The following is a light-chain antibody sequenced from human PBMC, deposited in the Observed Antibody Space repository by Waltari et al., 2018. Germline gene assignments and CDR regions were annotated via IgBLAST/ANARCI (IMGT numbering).Light chain of an antibody. J-gene: IGKJ1*01. V-gene: IGKV3-11*01. Sequence: EVVLTQSPATLSLSPGERAILSCRASQSISSYLEWYQQKPGQAPRLHIYGASNRATGIPARFSGSGSGTDFTLTISSLEPEDCAVYYCQQRSGGPTFGQGTKVEIK. CDR3: QQRSGGPT. CDR1: QSISSY. CDR2: GAS.